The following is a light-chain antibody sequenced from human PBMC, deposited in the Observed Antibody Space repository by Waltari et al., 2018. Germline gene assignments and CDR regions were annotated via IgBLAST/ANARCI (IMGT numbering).Light chain of an antibody. CDR2: AAS. CDR1: KGIRSD. J-gene: IGKJ3*01. Sequence: AIQMTQSPSSLSASVGDRVTITCRASKGIRSDLGWYQLRPGKAPQLLFYAASLLSSVVPSSCSGGGSATDSILTISLLQPEYFASYCCLQDYAYLRTFGPGT. V-gene: IGKV1-6*01. CDR3: LQDYAYLRT.